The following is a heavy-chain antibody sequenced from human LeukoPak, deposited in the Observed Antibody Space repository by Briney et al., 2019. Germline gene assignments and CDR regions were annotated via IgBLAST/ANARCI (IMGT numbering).Heavy chain of an antibody. CDR2: IYTTGST. D-gene: IGHD1-1*01. CDR3: AREPGQLDY. V-gene: IGHV4-61*02. Sequence: SETLSLTCTVSGDSISSGSYYWSWIRQPAGRGLEWIGRIYTTGSTNYNPSLKGRVTISVDTSKNQFSLKLSSVTAADTAVYYCAREPGQLDYWGQGTLVAVSS. J-gene: IGHJ4*02. CDR1: GDSISSGSYY.